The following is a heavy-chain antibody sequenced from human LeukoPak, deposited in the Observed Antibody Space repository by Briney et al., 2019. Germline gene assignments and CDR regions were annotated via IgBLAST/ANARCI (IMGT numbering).Heavy chain of an antibody. CDR2: IYSGGST. CDR3: ARELSQYYGSGNSNWFDP. CDR1: GFTVSSNY. D-gene: IGHD3-10*01. J-gene: IGHJ5*02. V-gene: IGHV3-66*01. Sequence: GGSLRLSCAASGFTVSSNYMSWVRQAPGKGLEWVSVIYSGGSTYYADSVKGRFTISRDNSKNTLYLQMNSLGAEDTAVYYCARELSQYYGSGNSNWFDPWGQGTLVTVSS.